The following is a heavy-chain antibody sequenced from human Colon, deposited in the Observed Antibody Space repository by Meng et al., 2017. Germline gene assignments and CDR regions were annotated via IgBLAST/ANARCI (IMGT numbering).Heavy chain of an antibody. D-gene: IGHD3-3*01. Sequence: HQQEACPVLVKPSGTLSLTCDVSGGSSNSSDWWSWFRQPPGKGLEWIAEIFHSGSTNYKSSLKSRATISVDRSKNQFSLKLNSVTAADTAVYYCAAIFGLGPGYWGQGTLVTVSS. J-gene: IGHJ4*02. CDR2: IFHSGST. V-gene: IGHV4-4*02. CDR3: AAIFGLGPGY. CDR1: GGSSNSSDW.